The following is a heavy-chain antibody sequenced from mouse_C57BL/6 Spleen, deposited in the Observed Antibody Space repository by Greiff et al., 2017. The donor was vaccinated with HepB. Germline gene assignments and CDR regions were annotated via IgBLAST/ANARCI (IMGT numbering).Heavy chain of an antibody. Sequence: QVQLQQSGAELVKPGASVKISCKASGYAFSSYWMNWVKQRPGKGLEWIGQIYPGDGDTNYNGKFKGKATLTADKSSSTAYMQLSSLTSEDSAVYFCAREGNYDAMDDWGQGTSVTVSS. D-gene: IGHD2-1*01. CDR1: GYAFSSYW. V-gene: IGHV1-80*01. J-gene: IGHJ4*01. CDR3: AREGNYDAMDD. CDR2: IYPGDGDT.